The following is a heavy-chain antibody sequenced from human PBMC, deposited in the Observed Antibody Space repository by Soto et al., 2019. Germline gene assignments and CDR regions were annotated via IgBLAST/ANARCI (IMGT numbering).Heavy chain of an antibody. D-gene: IGHD4-17*01. CDR3: VKGRPLLRHDYGPNFDY. J-gene: IGHJ4*02. V-gene: IGHV3-64D*06. Sequence: GGSLRLSCSASGFTFSSYAMHWVRQSPGKGLEYVSAISSNGGSTYYADSVKGRFTISRDNSKNTLYLQMSSLRAEGTAVYYCVKGRPLLRHDYGPNFDYWGQGTLVTVSS. CDR1: GFTFSSYA. CDR2: ISSNGGST.